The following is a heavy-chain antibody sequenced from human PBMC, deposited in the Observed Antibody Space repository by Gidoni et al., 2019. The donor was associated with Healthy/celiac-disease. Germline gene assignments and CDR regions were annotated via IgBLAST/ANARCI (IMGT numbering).Heavy chain of an antibody. Sequence: QVQLVQSGAEVKKPGASVKVSCKASGYTFTSYYMHWGRQAPGQGLEWMGIINPSGGSTSYAQKFQGRVTMTRDTSTSTVYMELSSLRSEDTAVYYCASPYYYDSSGYHYYYYYGMDVWGQGTTVTVSS. J-gene: IGHJ6*02. CDR2: INPSGGST. CDR1: GYTFTSYY. V-gene: IGHV1-46*01. D-gene: IGHD3-22*01. CDR3: ASPYYYDSSGYHYYYYYGMDV.